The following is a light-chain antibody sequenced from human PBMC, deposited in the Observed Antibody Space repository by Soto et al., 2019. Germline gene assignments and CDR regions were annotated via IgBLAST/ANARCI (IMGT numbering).Light chain of an antibody. J-gene: IGKJ1*01. V-gene: IGKV1-5*01. CDR1: QSISTW. CDR3: QQYAGNSWT. CDR2: DVS. Sequence: DIQMTQSPSTLSASVGDRVNITCRASQSISTWLAWYQQRPGEAPKLLIYDVSTLESGVPSRFSGSGSGSEFTFSISSLQPDDFATYYCQQYAGNSWTFGQGTKVEIK.